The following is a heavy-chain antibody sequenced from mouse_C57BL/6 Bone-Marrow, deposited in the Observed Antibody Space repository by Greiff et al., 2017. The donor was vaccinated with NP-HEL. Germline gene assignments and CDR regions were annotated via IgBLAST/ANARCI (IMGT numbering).Heavy chain of an antibody. CDR1: GFTFSDYG. V-gene: IGHV5-15*01. D-gene: IGHD3-2*02. Sequence: DVMLVESGGGLVQPGGSLKLSCAASGFTFSDYGMAWVRQAPRKGPEWVAFISNLAYSIYYADTVTGRFTISRENAKNTLDLEMSSLRSEDTAMYYCARLDSSGYYAMDYWGQGTSVTVSS. J-gene: IGHJ4*01. CDR2: ISNLAYSI. CDR3: ARLDSSGYYAMDY.